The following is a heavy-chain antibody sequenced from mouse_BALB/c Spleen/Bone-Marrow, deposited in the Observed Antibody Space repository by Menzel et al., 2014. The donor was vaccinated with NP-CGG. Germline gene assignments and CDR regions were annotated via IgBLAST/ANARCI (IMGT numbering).Heavy chain of an antibody. V-gene: IGHV7-3*02. J-gene: IGHJ2*01. CDR2: IRNKANGYTT. CDR1: GFTFTDYY. Sequence: EVQRVESGGGLVQPGGSLRLSCATSGFTFTDYYMSWVRQPPGKALEWLGFIRNKANGYTTEYSASVKGRFTISRDNSQSILYLQMNTLRAEDSATYYCARDGYGDYWGQGTTLTVSS. D-gene: IGHD2-2*01. CDR3: ARDGYGDY.